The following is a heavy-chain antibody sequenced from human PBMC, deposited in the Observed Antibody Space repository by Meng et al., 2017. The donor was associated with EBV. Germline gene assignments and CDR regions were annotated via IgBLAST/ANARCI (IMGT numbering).Heavy chain of an antibody. J-gene: IGHJ4*02. CDR1: GGSFSGYY. CDR2: INHSGST. Sequence: QVQLTQLGAGLLKPSETLSLTCAVYGGSFSGYYWSWIRQPPGKGLEWIGEINHSGSTNYNPSLKSRVTISVDTSKNQFSLKLSSVTAADAAVYYCARGRWLQPGSYFDYWGQGTLVTVSS. V-gene: IGHV4-34*01. CDR3: ARGRWLQPGSYFDY. D-gene: IGHD5-24*01.